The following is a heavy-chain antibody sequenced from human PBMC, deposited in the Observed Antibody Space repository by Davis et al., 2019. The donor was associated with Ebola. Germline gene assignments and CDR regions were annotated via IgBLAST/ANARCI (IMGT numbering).Heavy chain of an antibody. D-gene: IGHD6-13*01. V-gene: IGHV3-7*03. CDR2: IKQDGSEK. Sequence: GGSLRLSCAASGFTFSSYWMHWVRQAPGKGLEWVADIKQDGSEKYYMDSVRGRFTVSRDNAKNSLYLQMNSLTAEDTAVYYCARDLLAGTADYWGQGTLVTVSS. CDR3: ARDLLAGTADY. CDR1: GFTFSSYW. J-gene: IGHJ4*02.